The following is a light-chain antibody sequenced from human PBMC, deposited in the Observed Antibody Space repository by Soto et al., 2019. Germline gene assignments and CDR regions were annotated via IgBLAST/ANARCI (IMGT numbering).Light chain of an antibody. CDR2: GAS. J-gene: IGKJ4*01. CDR1: QVIFSF. Sequence: DIQLTQSPSFLSASVGDRVTITCRASQVIFSFLACYQQQPGEAPRLLIYGASTLQSVVPSRFSGSGSGTEFTLTISSLQPAELATYSCQQFNSYPLTFGGGTKVEIK. V-gene: IGKV1-9*01. CDR3: QQFNSYPLT.